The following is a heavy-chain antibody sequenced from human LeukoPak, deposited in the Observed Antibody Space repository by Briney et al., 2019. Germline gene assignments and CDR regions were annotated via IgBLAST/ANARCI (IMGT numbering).Heavy chain of an antibody. D-gene: IGHD2-15*01. CDR1: GYTFTTCG. V-gene: IGHV1-46*01. Sequence: ASVKVSCKASGYTFTTCGINWVRQAPRQGLEWMGIMNPSDGSTSYAQTFQGRLTMTRYTATSTVYMELSSLRSEDTAVYYCARDKVGYREDLYCSGGSCYSAVDYWGQGTLVTVSS. CDR3: ARDKVGYREDLYCSGGSCYSAVDY. J-gene: IGHJ4*02. CDR2: MNPSDGST.